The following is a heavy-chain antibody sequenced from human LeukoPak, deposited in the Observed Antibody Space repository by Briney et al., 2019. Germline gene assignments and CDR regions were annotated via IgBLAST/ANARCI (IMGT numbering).Heavy chain of an antibody. J-gene: IGHJ6*03. CDR3: VRDLGLHYMDV. CDR2: IYYSGST. D-gene: IGHD3-16*01. Sequence: PSETLSLTCTVSDDSNTISYWTWIRQPPGKGLEWIGYIYYSGSTNYNPSLKSRVTISVDTSKNQFSLKLSSVTAADTAVYYCVRDLGLHYMDVWGKGTTVTVSS. V-gene: IGHV4-59*01. CDR1: DDSNTISY.